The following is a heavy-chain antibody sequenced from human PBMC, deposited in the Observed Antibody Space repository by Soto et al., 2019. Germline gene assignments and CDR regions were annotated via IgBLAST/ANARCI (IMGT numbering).Heavy chain of an antibody. Sequence: PVGSLRLSCAASGFTFSSYSMNWVRQAPGKGLEWVSSISSSSSNIYYADSVKGRFTISRDNAKNSLYLQMNSLRAEDTAVYYCAGHLQYCSTTICHGPPYNWFHPWGQGTLVTVSS. CDR1: GFTFSSYS. CDR3: AGHLQYCSTTICHGPPYNWFHP. D-gene: IGHD2-2*01. V-gene: IGHV3-21*01. CDR2: ISSSSSNI. J-gene: IGHJ5*02.